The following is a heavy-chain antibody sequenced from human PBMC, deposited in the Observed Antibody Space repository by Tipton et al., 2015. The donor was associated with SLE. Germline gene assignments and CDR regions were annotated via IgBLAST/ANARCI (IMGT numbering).Heavy chain of an antibody. D-gene: IGHD5-24*01. V-gene: IGHV4-59*08. J-gene: IGHJ4*02. CDR2: IHYSRST. CDR1: GGSIRGYY. Sequence: TLSLTCTVSGGSIRGYYWSWIRQPPGGGLEWIGYIHYSRSTNYNPSLKSRVTMSVDTPKNEFSLKMSSVTAADTAVYYCARLEGDGYKWYFDYWGQGTLVTVST. CDR3: ARLEGDGYKWYFDY.